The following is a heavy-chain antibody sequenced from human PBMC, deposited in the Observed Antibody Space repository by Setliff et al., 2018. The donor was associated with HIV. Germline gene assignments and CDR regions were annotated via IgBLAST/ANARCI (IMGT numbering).Heavy chain of an antibody. CDR3: ARGSSWPYYFDY. V-gene: IGHV4-39*01. CDR1: GGSISSRSYY. Sequence: PSETLSLTCTVSGGSISSRSYYWGWIRQPPGKGLEWIGSIYYSGSTDYDPSLKSRVTISVDTSKNQFSLKLSSVTAADTAVYYCARGSSWPYYFDYWGQGTLVTVSS. D-gene: IGHD6-13*01. J-gene: IGHJ4*02. CDR2: IYYSGST.